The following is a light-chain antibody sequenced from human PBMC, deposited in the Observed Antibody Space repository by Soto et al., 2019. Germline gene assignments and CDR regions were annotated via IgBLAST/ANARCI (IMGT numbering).Light chain of an antibody. J-gene: IGKJ4*01. CDR1: QSVLYSSNNKNY. Sequence: DIVMTQSPDSLAVSLAERATINCKSSQSVLYSSNNKNYLAWYQQKPGQPPKLLIYWASTRESGVPDRFSGSGSGTDFALTSSSLQAEDVAVYYCQQYYSTPELTFGGGTKVEIK. V-gene: IGKV4-1*01. CDR2: WAS. CDR3: QQYYSTPELT.